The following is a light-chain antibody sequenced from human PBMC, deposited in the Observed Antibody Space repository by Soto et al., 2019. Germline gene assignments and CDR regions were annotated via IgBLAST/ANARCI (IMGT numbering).Light chain of an antibody. CDR2: GAS. J-gene: IGKJ1*01. CDR1: QSVSSSY. Sequence: EIVLTQSPGTLSLSPGERATLSCRASQSVSSSYLAWYQQKPGQAPRLLIYGASSRATGIPDRFSGSGSGTDFTLTISRLETEDFAVYYCQHYGSSPVTFGQGTKVEI. V-gene: IGKV3-20*01. CDR3: QHYGSSPVT.